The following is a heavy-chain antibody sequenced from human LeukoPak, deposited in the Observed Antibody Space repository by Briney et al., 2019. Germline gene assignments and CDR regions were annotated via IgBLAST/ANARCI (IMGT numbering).Heavy chain of an antibody. CDR1: GGSISSFY. Sequence: SETLSLTCTVSGGSISSFYWSWIRQPPGKGLEWIGYIYYTGSTNYNSSLKSRVTISVDTSKKQFSLKLSSVTAADTAVYYCARGGYGDMRNPADFDYWGQGTLVTVSS. D-gene: IGHD4-17*01. CDR3: ARGGYGDMRNPADFDY. CDR2: IYYTGST. V-gene: IGHV4-59*12. J-gene: IGHJ4*02.